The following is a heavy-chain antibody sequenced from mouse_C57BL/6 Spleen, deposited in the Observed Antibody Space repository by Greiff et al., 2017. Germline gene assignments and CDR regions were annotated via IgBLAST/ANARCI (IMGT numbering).Heavy chain of an antibody. D-gene: IGHD1-1*01. Sequence: QVHVKQSGPGLVQPSQSLSITCTVSGFSLTSYGVHWVRQSPGKGLEWLGVIWSGGSTDYNAAFISRLSISKDNSKSQVFFKMSSLQADDTAIYYCARVITTVVADYFDYWGQGTTLTVSS. CDR1: GFSLTSYG. V-gene: IGHV2-2*01. CDR3: ARVITTVVADYFDY. J-gene: IGHJ2*01. CDR2: IWSGGST.